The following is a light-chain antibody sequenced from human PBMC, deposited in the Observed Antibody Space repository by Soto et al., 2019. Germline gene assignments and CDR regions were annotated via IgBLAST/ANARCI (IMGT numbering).Light chain of an antibody. V-gene: IGKV1-39*01. CDR2: AAS. CDR3: QQSYSTPLT. J-gene: IGKJ4*01. CDR1: QSISSY. Sequence: DIQMTQSPSSLSASVGDRVTITCRASQSISSYLNWYRHKPGKAPKLLIYAASSLQSGVPSRFSGSGSGTDFTLTISSLQPEDFATYYCQQSYSTPLTFGGGTKVDIK.